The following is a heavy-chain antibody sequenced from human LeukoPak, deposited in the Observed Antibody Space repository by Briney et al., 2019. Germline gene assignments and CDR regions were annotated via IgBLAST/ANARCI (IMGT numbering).Heavy chain of an antibody. CDR3: ARAYYDRSGYYYLDY. CDR1: GGXFSGYY. J-gene: IGHJ4*02. V-gene: IGHV4-34*01. CDR2: INHSGST. D-gene: IGHD3-22*01. Sequence: PSETLSLTCAVYGGXFSGYYCSWIRQPPGKGLEWLGEINHSGSTNYNPSLKSRVTISVDTSKIQFSLKLTSVTTADTAVYYCARAYYDRSGYYYLDYWGQGTLVTVSS.